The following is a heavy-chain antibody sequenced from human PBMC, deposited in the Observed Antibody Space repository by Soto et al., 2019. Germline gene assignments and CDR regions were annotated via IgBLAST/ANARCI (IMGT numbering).Heavy chain of an antibody. Sequence: QVQLVESGGGVVQPGRSLRLSCAASGFTFSSKGMHWVRQAPGKGLEWVAVISRDGSTKYYADSVKGRFSISRDSSKNTLYLERNSLRADDTAVYYCTGEVASGYWGQGTLVTVSS. J-gene: IGHJ4*02. V-gene: IGHV3-30*03. CDR3: TGEVASGY. CDR2: ISRDGSTK. D-gene: IGHD2-8*02. CDR1: GFTFSSKG.